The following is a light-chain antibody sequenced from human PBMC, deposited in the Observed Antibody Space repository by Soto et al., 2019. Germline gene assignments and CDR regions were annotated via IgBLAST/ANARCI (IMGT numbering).Light chain of an antibody. Sequence: EFVLTQSPATLSVSPGERATLSCRASQSVSIYLAWYQQKPGQAPRLLIYDASNRATGIPARFSGSGSGTDFTLTISSLEPEDFAVYYCQQRSNWPPKITFGQGTRLEIK. CDR1: QSVSIY. V-gene: IGKV3-11*01. CDR3: QQRSNWPPKIT. J-gene: IGKJ5*01. CDR2: DAS.